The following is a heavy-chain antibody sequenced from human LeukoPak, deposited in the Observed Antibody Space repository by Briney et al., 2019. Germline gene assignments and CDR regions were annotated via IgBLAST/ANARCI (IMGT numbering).Heavy chain of an antibody. CDR2: ISSDNSTT. D-gene: IGHD4-17*01. Sequence: GGSLRLSCVVSGFTFSDYYMSWIRQAPGKGLEWVSYISSDNSTTYYADSVKGRFTISRDNSKNTLYLQMNSLRAEDTAVYYCARDTVTTQLSWWGQGTLVTVSS. CDR3: ARDTVTTQLSW. V-gene: IGHV3-11*01. CDR1: GFTFSDYY. J-gene: IGHJ4*02.